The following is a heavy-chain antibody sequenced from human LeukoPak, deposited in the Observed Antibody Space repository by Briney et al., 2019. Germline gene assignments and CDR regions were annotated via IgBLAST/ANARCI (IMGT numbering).Heavy chain of an antibody. Sequence: PAGTLCLTCAVSGFTISSYTMHWDRQAQGQGLEYVSAITSNGGSTYYANSVKGRFTISRDNSKNTLYLQMGSLRVDDMAVYYCARSRGLDLHYYYYMDVWGKGTTVTVSS. J-gene: IGHJ6*03. V-gene: IGHV3-64*01. CDR2: ITSNGGST. CDR3: ARSRGLDLHYYYYMDV. D-gene: IGHD3-10*01. CDR1: GFTISSYT.